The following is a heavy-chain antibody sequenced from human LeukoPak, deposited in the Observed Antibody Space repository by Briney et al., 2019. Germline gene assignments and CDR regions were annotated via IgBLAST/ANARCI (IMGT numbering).Heavy chain of an antibody. Sequence: GGSLRLSCAASGFTVSSNYMSWVRQAPGKGLEWVSVIYSGGSTYYADSVKGRFTFSRDNSKNTLYLQMNSLRAEDTAVYYCARDSDGALDYWGQGTLVTVSS. J-gene: IGHJ4*02. CDR2: IYSGGST. D-gene: IGHD5-24*01. CDR3: ARDSDGALDY. CDR1: GFTVSSNY. V-gene: IGHV3-53*01.